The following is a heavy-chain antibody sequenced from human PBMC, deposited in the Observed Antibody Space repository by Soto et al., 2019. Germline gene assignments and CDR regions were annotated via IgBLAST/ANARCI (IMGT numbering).Heavy chain of an antibody. CDR2: FDPEDGET. V-gene: IGHV1-24*01. CDR1: GYTLTELS. D-gene: IGHD2-15*01. Sequence: SVKVSCKVSGYTLTELSMHWVRQAPGKGLEWMGGFDPEDGETIYAQKFQGRVTMTADASTSTAYMELSTLRSEDTAVYYCXXXXXXXXXXAAPYXVXXQGTXXXVSX. CDR3: XXXXXXXXXXAAPYXV. J-gene: IGHJ6*02.